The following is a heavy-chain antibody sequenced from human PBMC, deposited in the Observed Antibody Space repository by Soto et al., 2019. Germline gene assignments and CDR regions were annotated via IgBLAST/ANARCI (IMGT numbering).Heavy chain of an antibody. J-gene: IGHJ6*02. Sequence: GGSLRLSCAASGFTFSSYGMHWVRQAPGKGLEWVAGIWYDGSNKYYAESLKGRLTISRDNSKNTVHPQMNSLRAEDTAVYYCARDREGFARAGMDVWGQGTTVTVSS. CDR2: IWYDGSNK. CDR1: GFTFSSYG. V-gene: IGHV3-33*01. D-gene: IGHD3-10*01. CDR3: ARDREGFARAGMDV.